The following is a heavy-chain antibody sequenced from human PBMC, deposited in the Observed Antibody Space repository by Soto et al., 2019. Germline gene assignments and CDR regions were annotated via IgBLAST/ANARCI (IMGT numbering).Heavy chain of an antibody. Sequence: GASVKVSCKASGYTFTNYGINWVRQAPGQGLEWLGWVSAYNGERRYAQRVQARVIMTTDTSTTTAYMELRSLRSDDTAVYYCSRGTSIRASGDYWGQGTLVKVSS. D-gene: IGHD6-6*01. CDR1: GYTFTNYG. J-gene: IGHJ4*01. CDR3: SRGTSIRASGDY. CDR2: VSAYNGER. V-gene: IGHV1-18*01.